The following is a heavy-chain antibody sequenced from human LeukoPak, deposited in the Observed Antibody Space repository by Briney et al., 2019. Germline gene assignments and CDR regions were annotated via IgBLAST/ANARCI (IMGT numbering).Heavy chain of an antibody. CDR2: IHYSGSTY. V-gene: IGHV4-30-4*01. D-gene: IGHD6-13*01. CDR1: GGSIRSGDYY. J-gene: IGHJ4*02. CDR3: VRDRSRPNPFFDN. Sequence: SQTLSLTCTVSGGSIRSGDYYWSWIRQPPGKGLGWIGYIHYSGSTYYYNPSLKSRVTMSVDTAKNQFSLRLSSVSAADTAVYYCVRDRSRPNPFFDNWGQGTLVTVSS.